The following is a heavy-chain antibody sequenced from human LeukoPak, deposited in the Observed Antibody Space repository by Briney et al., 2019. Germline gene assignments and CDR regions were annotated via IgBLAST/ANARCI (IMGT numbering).Heavy chain of an antibody. CDR3: ARELAAAGKGYYYYYYMDV. J-gene: IGHJ6*03. D-gene: IGHD6-13*01. CDR1: GGSISSYY. V-gene: IGHV4-4*07. CDR2: IYTSGST. Sequence: SETLSLTCTVSGGSISSYYWSWIRQPAGKGLEWIGRIYTSGSTNYNPSLKSRVTMSVDTSKNQFSLKLSSVTAADTAVYYCARELAAAGKGYYYYYYMDVWGKGTTVTISS.